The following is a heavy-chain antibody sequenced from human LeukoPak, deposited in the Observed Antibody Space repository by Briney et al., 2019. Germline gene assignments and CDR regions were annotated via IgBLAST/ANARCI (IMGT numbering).Heavy chain of an antibody. Sequence: ASVKVSCKASGYTFTSYYMHWVRQAPGQGLEWMGIINPSGGSTSYAQKLQGRVTMTTDTSTSTAYMELRSLRSDDTAVYYCAREVVGASYYYYMDVWGKGTTVTVSS. CDR2: INPSGGST. CDR3: AREVVGASYYYYMDV. V-gene: IGHV1-46*01. J-gene: IGHJ6*03. CDR1: GYTFTSYY. D-gene: IGHD2-15*01.